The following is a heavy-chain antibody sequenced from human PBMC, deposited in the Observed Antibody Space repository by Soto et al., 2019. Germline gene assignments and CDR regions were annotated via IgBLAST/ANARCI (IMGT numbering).Heavy chain of an antibody. J-gene: IGHJ5*02. CDR1: GFTFRSFT. CDR3: TRDASRDSSARGWFDP. CDR2: ISSNSAYI. Sequence: AGSLRLSCAASGFTFRSFTMNWVRQAPGKGLEWVSTISSNSAYIYYTDALRGRFTISRDNAKNSLHLQMNSLRAEDTAVYYCTRDASRDSSARGWFDPWGPGTLVTVSS. V-gene: IGHV3-21*01. D-gene: IGHD6-13*01.